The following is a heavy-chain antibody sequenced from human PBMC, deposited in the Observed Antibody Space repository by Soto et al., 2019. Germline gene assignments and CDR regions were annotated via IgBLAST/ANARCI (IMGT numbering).Heavy chain of an antibody. CDR1: GESISGSSCY. D-gene: IGHD2-21*02. J-gene: IGHJ4*02. Sequence: PSETLSLTCIASGESISGSSCYWGWIRQPPGKGLEWIGSIYYSGRTYYNPSFKSRVTISIDTSKNQFSLKLSSVTATDTAVYYCARQRTTVVTQAYFDHWGQGALVTVSS. CDR2: IYYSGRT. V-gene: IGHV4-39*01. CDR3: ARQRTTVVTQAYFDH.